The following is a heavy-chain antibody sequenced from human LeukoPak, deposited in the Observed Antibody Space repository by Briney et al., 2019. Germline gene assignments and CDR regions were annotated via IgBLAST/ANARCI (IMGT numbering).Heavy chain of an antibody. CDR3: ARAVADKTFDY. V-gene: IGHV4-59*08. Sequence: PAETLSLTCTVSGLSISTYYWSWLRQPPGKGLEWIGHLYNSGSTNYHPPLQSRLTISVDTSKNQFSLRLSSVTAADTAVYYCARAVADKTFDYWGPGTLVTVSS. CDR2: LYNSGST. CDR1: GLSISTYY. J-gene: IGHJ4*02.